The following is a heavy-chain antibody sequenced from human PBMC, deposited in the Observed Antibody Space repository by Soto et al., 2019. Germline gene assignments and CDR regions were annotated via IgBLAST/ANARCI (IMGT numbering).Heavy chain of an antibody. Sequence: GGSLRLSCAASGFTFSSYWMHWVRQAPGKGLVWVSRINSDGSSTSYADSVKGRFTISRDNAKNTLYLQMNSLRAEDTAVYYCARDNLLPGYYYYYYMDVWGKGTTVTVS. D-gene: IGHD5-18*01. J-gene: IGHJ6*03. CDR1: GFTFSSYW. CDR2: INSDGSST. CDR3: ARDNLLPGYYYYYYMDV. V-gene: IGHV3-74*01.